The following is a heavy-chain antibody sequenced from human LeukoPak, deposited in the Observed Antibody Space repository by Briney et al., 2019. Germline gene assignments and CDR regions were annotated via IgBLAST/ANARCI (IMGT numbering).Heavy chain of an antibody. Sequence: GGSLRLSCAASGFTFSSYSMNSVRQAPGKGLEWVSYISSSSSTIYYADSVKGRFTISRDNAKNSLYLQMNILRDEDTAVYYCARGGIAVAGHYWGQGTLVTVSS. V-gene: IGHV3-48*02. CDR2: ISSSSSTI. CDR3: ARGGIAVAGHY. D-gene: IGHD6-19*01. CDR1: GFTFSSYS. J-gene: IGHJ4*02.